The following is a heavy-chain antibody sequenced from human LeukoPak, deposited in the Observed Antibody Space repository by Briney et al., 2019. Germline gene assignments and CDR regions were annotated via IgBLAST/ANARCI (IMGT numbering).Heavy chain of an antibody. J-gene: IGHJ4*01. CDR2: ISSSGSYI. CDR1: AFTFSSYS. Sequence: GGSSTLYCAASAFTFSSYSMNWVRQAPVKGLQWVSSISSSGSYIYYPGAVHDGFTISRDNAKNSLPLQMNSLRAEDTAVYYCARGSGVQVWSSLDYWGHVTLATVSS. D-gene: IGHD5-18*01. CDR3: ARGSGVQVWSSLDY. V-gene: IGHV3-21*01.